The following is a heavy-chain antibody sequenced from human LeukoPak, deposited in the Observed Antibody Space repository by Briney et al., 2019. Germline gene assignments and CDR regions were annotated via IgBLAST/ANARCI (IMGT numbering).Heavy chain of an antibody. D-gene: IGHD3-22*01. CDR3: ARSYYYDYRQIDY. Sequence: SETLSLTCTVSGDSISTSSYYWGWIRQPPGKGLEWLGSIYYSGSTYYNPSLKSRVTISVDTSKNPFSLNLYSVTAADTAVFYCARSYYYDYRQIDYWGQGTLVTVSS. V-gene: IGHV4-39*01. J-gene: IGHJ4*02. CDR1: GDSISTSSYY. CDR2: IYYSGST.